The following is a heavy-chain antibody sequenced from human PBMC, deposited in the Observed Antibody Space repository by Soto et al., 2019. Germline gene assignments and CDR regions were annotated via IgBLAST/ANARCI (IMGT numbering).Heavy chain of an antibody. V-gene: IGHV3-48*02. D-gene: IGHD3-22*01. CDR3: ARGVGTGFYPYFDY. CDR2: ITGSGSPI. Sequence: GGSLRLSCAASGFTFSTFTLTWVRQAPGKGLEWIAYITGSGSPIYYADPVKGRFTISRDNARNSVYLQMDRLRDEDTAVYYCARGVGTGFYPYFDYWGQGTLVTVSS. J-gene: IGHJ4*02. CDR1: GFTFSTFT.